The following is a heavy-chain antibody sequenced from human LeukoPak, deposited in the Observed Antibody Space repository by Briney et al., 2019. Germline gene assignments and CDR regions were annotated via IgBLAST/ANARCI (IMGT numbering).Heavy chain of an antibody. J-gene: IGHJ4*02. CDR1: GFTFSSYG. D-gene: IGHD3-10*01. CDR2: IRYDGSNK. V-gene: IGHV3-30*02. Sequence: PGGSLRLSCAASGFTFSSYGMHWVRQAPGKGLEWVAFIRYDGSNKYYADSVKGRFTISRDNAKNSLYLQMNSLRAEDTAVYYCARDLILWFGELFSAGGYFDYWGQGTLVTVSS. CDR3: ARDLILWFGELFSAGGYFDY.